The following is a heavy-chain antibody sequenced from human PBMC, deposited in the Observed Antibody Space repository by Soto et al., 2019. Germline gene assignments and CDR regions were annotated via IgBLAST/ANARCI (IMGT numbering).Heavy chain of an antibody. CDR1: GFTVSSNY. CDR3: VIMEYSGGYSDWFYS. Sequence: PGGSLRLSCAASGFTVSSNYMSWVRQAPGKGLEWVSVIYSGGSTYYADSVKGRFTISRDNSKNTLYLQMNSLRAEDTAVYYCVIMEYSGGYSDWFYSWGQRTLVTVSS. V-gene: IGHV3-66*01. J-gene: IGHJ5*01. CDR2: IYSGGST. D-gene: IGHD3-22*01.